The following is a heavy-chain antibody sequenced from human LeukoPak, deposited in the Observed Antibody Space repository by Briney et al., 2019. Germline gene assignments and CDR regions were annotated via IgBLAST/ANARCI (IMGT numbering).Heavy chain of an antibody. J-gene: IGHJ4*02. CDR3: ARSAGSSSWYEGYYFVY. Sequence: GGSLRLSRAASGFTFSSYSMNWVRQAPGKGLEWVANIKQDGSEKYYVDSVKGRFTISRDNAKNSLYLQMNSLRAEDTAVYYCARSAGSSSWYEGYYFVYWGQGTLVTVSS. D-gene: IGHD6-13*01. CDR1: GFTFSSYS. CDR2: IKQDGSEK. V-gene: IGHV3-7*01.